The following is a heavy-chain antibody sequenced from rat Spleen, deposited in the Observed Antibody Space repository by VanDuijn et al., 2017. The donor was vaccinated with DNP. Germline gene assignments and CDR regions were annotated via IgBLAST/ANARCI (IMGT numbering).Heavy chain of an antibody. CDR3: ASQITGSYFDY. J-gene: IGHJ2*01. CDR2: INKDKRTI. Sequence: EVKLVESGGGLVQPGRSLKLSCVASGFSFNDYWMGWVRQAPGKGLEWIGEINKDKRTIKHSPSLKDKFTISRDNAQNTLFLQMSKLGSEDTATYYCASQITGSYFDYWGQGVMVTVSS. CDR1: GFSFNDYW. D-gene: IGHD5-1*01. V-gene: IGHV4-2*01.